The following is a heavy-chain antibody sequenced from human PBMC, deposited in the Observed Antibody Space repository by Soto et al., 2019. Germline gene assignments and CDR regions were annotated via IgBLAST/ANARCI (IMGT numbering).Heavy chain of an antibody. D-gene: IGHD2-15*01. CDR2: IYYSAST. V-gene: IGHV4-39*01. J-gene: IGHJ4*02. CDR3: GRRGYGGNFDY. Sequence: QLQLQESGPGLVKPSETLCVTCTVSGDSISSSSYYWGWIRQPPGKGLEWIGNIYYSASTYYNPSLKSRVTISVDTSKNQFSLKLTSVTAADTALYYYGRRGYGGNFDYWGPGTLVTVSS. CDR1: GDSISSSSYY.